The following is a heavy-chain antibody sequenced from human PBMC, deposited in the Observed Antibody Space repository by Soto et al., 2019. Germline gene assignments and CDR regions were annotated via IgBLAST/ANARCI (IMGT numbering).Heavy chain of an antibody. CDR1: GFTFSNYG. J-gene: IGHJ3*02. CDR2: TWYDGSNK. Sequence: QVQLVESGGGVGEPGGSLRLSCVASGFTFSNYGMHWVRQAPGKGLEWVAMTWYDGSNKYYADSVKDRFTISRDNSKNTLYLQMNSLRDEDSAVYYCATELNDMQAFDIWGPGTMVTVSS. V-gene: IGHV3-33*01. CDR3: ATELNDMQAFDI. D-gene: IGHD1-1*01.